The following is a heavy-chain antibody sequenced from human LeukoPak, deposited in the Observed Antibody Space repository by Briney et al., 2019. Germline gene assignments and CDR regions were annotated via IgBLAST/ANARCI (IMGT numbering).Heavy chain of an antibody. V-gene: IGHV3-66*03. CDR2: IRDSGEA. CDR3: AKDRAATQDWVEFDP. J-gene: IGHJ5*02. D-gene: IGHD3/OR15-3a*01. CDR1: GFTFRDYD. Sequence: GGSLRLSCAVSGFTFRDYDMSWVRQAPGKGLEWVGVIRDSGEAFYADFARGRLAISRDESENTLYLQMNRLRVKDTPVSFCAKDRAATQDWVEFDPWGQGTPVTVSS.